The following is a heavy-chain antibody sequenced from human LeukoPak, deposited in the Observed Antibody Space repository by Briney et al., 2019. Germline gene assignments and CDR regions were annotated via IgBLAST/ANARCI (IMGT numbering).Heavy chain of an antibody. Sequence: GESLKISCKGSGYSFTSYWIGWVRQMPGRGLEWMGIIYPGDSDTRYSPSFQGQVTISVDKSISTAFVQWRSLKASDTAMYYCARRDNYYGSGSYFADAFDIWGQGTMATVSS. V-gene: IGHV5-51*01. CDR1: GYSFTSYW. D-gene: IGHD3-10*01. CDR2: IYPGDSDT. CDR3: ARRDNYYGSGSYFADAFDI. J-gene: IGHJ3*02.